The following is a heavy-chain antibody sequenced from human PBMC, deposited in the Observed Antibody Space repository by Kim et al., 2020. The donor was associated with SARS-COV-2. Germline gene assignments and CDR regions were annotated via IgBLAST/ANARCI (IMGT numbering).Heavy chain of an antibody. V-gene: IGHV4-59*01. D-gene: IGHD1-26*01. Sequence: SETLSLTCTVSGGSISSYYWSWIRQPPGKGLEWIGYIYYSGSTNYNPSLKSRVTISVDTSKNQFSLKLSSVTAADTAVYYCARSWVGATTGFDYWGQGTL. J-gene: IGHJ4*02. CDR1: GGSISSYY. CDR2: IYYSGST. CDR3: ARSWVGATTGFDY.